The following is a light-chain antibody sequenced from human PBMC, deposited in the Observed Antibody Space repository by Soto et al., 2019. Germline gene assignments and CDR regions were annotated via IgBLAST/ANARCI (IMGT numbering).Light chain of an antibody. J-gene: IGKJ4*01. CDR2: LGS. CDR1: QSLLHSNGYNY. CDR3: MQALQTPPNT. Sequence: DIVMTQSPLSLPVTPGEPASISCRSSQSLLHSNGYNYLDWYLQKPGQSPQLLIYLGSNRASGVPDRFSGSGSGTDFTLKISRVEAEDVGVYYCMQALQTPPNTFGGATKVDIK. V-gene: IGKV2-28*01.